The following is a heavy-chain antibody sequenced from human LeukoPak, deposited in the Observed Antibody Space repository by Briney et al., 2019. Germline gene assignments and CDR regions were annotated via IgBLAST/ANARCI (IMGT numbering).Heavy chain of an antibody. V-gene: IGHV1-2*02. CDR2: INPNSGGT. J-gene: IGHJ5*02. CDR1: GYTFTGYY. Sequence: ASVKVSCKASGYTFTGYYMHWVRQAPGQGLEWMGWINPNSGGTNYAQKFQGRVTMTRDTSISTAYMELSRLRSDDTAVYYCARAYTACSGGSCYSSEFDPWGQGTLVTVSS. CDR3: ARAYTACSGGSCYSSEFDP. D-gene: IGHD2-15*01.